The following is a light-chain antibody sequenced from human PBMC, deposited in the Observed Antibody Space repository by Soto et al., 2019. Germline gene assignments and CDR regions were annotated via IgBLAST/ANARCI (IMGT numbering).Light chain of an antibody. Sequence: DIVMTQSPDSLAVSLGERATINCKSSQSVLYSSNNKNCLAWYQQKPGQPPKLLISWASTRESGVPDRFSGNGSGTDFTLTISSLQAEDVAVYYCQQYYSAPHTFGQGTRLEIK. V-gene: IGKV4-1*01. CDR3: QQYYSAPHT. CDR2: WAS. CDR1: QSVLYSSNNKNC. J-gene: IGKJ5*01.